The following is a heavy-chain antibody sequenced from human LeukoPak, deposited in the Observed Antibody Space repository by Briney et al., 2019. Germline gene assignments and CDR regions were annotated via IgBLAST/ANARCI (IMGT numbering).Heavy chain of an antibody. CDR3: AKYLVPYYGMDV. J-gene: IGHJ6*02. V-gene: IGHV3-23*01. Sequence: HSGGSLRLSCAASGFTFSSYAMSWVRQAPGKGLEWVSAISGSGGSTYYADSVKGRFTISRDNSKNTLYLQMNSLRAEDTAVYYCAKYLVPYYGMDVWGQGTTVTVSS. CDR1: GFTFSSYA. CDR2: ISGSGGST. D-gene: IGHD2-8*02.